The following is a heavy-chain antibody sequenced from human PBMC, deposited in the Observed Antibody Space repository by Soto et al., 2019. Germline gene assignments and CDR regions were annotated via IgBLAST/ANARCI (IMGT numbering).Heavy chain of an antibody. J-gene: IGHJ4*02. CDR3: ARDKSDYYDSSGSIDY. CDR2: ISAYNGNT. V-gene: IGHV1-18*01. CDR1: GYTFTSYG. Sequence: GASVKVSCKASGYTFTSYGISWVRQAPGQGLEWVGWISAYNGNTNYAQKLQGRVTMTTDTSTSTAYMELRSLRSDDTAVYYCARDKSDYYDSSGSIDYWGQGTLVTVSS. D-gene: IGHD3-22*01.